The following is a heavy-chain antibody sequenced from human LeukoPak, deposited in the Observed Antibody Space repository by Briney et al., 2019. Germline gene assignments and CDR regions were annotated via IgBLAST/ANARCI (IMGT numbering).Heavy chain of an antibody. CDR3: ARGDCSGGSCYIRIAIDFDY. V-gene: IGHV1-2*02. CDR2: INPNSGGT. CDR1: GYTFTGYY. J-gene: IGHJ4*02. D-gene: IGHD2-15*01. Sequence: ASVKVSCKASGYTFTGYYMHWVRQAPGQGLEWMGWINPNSGGTNYAQKFQGRVTMTRDTSISTAYMELSRLRSDDTAVYYCARGDCSGGSCYIRIAIDFDYWGQGTLVTVSS.